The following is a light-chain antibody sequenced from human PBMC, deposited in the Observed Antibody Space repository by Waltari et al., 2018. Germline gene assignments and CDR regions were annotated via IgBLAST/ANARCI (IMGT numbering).Light chain of an antibody. Sequence: QSALTQPPSVSGSPGQSVTISCTGTSSDVGTYYRFSWYQQSPGTAPKLLIYEVTYRAPGVPDRFSASKSGNTASLTISGLQPEDEADYYCSSFASDGSYVFGTGTTVAVL. V-gene: IGLV2-18*02. CDR2: EVT. CDR1: SSDVGTYYR. J-gene: IGLJ1*01. CDR3: SSFASDGSYV.